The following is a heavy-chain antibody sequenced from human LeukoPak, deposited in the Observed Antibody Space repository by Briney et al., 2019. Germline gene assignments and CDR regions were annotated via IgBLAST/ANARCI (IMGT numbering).Heavy chain of an antibody. CDR3: TGFETSGPDAFDI. Sequence: SGGSLRLSCAASGFTFSKAWMSWVRQAPGKGLERVGRIKTKTDGVTTDYAAPVKGRFTLSRDDSKNTVYLQMTSLKIEDTAVYFCTGFETSGPDAFDIWGRGTMVTVSS. D-gene: IGHD5-12*01. CDR2: IKTKTDGVTT. J-gene: IGHJ3*02. V-gene: IGHV3-15*01. CDR1: GFTFSKAW.